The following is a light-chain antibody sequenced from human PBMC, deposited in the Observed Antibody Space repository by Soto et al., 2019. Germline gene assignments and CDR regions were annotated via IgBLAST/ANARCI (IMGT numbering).Light chain of an antibody. J-gene: IGLJ2*01. Sequence: NFMLTQPHSVSESPGKTVTISCTRSSGNIASKYVQWYQQRPGSAPSTVIYEYYERPSGVPDRFSGAIDSSSNSASLTISGLKTEDEADYYCQSYDNYNVGVGGGTK. CDR3: QSYDNYNVG. CDR1: SGNIASKY. V-gene: IGLV6-57*04. CDR2: EYY.